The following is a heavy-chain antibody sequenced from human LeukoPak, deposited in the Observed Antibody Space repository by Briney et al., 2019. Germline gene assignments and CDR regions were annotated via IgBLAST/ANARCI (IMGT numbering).Heavy chain of an antibody. CDR2: IDSDGSST. V-gene: IGHV3-74*01. Sequence: GGSLRLSCAASGFTFSGYWMHWVRQAPGKGLVWVSLIDSDGSSTNYADSVKGRFTISRDNAKNTVYLQMNSLRAEDTAVYYCARGVGGDRDYWGQGTLVTVSS. CDR3: ARGVGGDRDY. J-gene: IGHJ4*02. D-gene: IGHD2-21*02. CDR1: GFTFSGYW.